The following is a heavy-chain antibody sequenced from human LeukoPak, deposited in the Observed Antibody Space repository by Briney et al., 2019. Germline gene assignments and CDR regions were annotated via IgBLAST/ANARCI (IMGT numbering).Heavy chain of an antibody. D-gene: IGHD4-17*01. Sequence: PGRALRLSCAASGFTFSSYGMHWVRQAPGKGVEGVAVISYDGSNKYYADSVKGRFTISRDNSKNTLYLQMNSLRAEDTAVYYCAKDTGGYGDLSFVYWGQGTLVTVSS. CDR2: ISYDGSNK. V-gene: IGHV3-30*18. CDR1: GFTFSSYG. CDR3: AKDTGGYGDLSFVY. J-gene: IGHJ4*02.